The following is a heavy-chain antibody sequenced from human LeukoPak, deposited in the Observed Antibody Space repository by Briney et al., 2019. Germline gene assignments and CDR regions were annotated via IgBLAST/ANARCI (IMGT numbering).Heavy chain of an antibody. CDR2: IYYSGAT. CDR1: GGSISNYY. V-gene: IGHV4-59*08. Sequence: SETLSLTCTVAGGSISNYYWSWIRPPPGKGLEWNGHIYYSGATKYNPSLKSRITISVDTSKNQFSLMLSSVTAADTAVYYCARFGITVVRGGKYYFDYWGQGTLVTVSS. CDR3: ARFGITVVRGGKYYFDY. D-gene: IGHD3-10*01. J-gene: IGHJ4*02.